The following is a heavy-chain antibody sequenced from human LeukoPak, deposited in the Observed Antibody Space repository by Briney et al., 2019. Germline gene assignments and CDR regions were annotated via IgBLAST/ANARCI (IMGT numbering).Heavy chain of an antibody. D-gene: IGHD3-10*01. CDR1: GGSISSYY. CDR2: IFYIGSP. CDR3: ARLVPNYCGSGSPLGWFDP. V-gene: IGHV4-59*01. J-gene: IGHJ5*02. Sequence: SETLSLTCTVSGGSISSYYWSWIRQPPGKGRGWVGYIFYIGSPTNNPSLKSRVTISVDTSKNQFSLKLSSVTAADTAVYYCARLVPNYCGSGSPLGWFDPWGQGTLVTVSS.